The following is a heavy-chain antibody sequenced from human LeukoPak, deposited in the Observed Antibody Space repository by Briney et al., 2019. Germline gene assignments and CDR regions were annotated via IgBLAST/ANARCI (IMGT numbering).Heavy chain of an antibody. J-gene: IGHJ4*02. CDR1: GYTFNHYD. Sequence: ASVKVSCKASGYTFNHYDVNWVRQAPGQGLEWMGWMNPKSGTRVYAQKFQGRVTMTSDSYINTAYMELTSLTSGDTAVYYCAKGLRSDFRGQGTLVIVPS. CDR2: MNPKSGTR. D-gene: IGHD3-16*02. CDR3: AKGLRSDF. V-gene: IGHV1-8*01.